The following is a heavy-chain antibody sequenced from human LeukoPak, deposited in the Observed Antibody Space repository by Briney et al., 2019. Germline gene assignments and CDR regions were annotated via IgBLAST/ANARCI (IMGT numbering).Heavy chain of an antibody. Sequence: SETLSLTCTVSGASISSGIYSWSWIRQPPGEGLEWVGHISYSGSAYYSGGTYYNPSLKSRVSISVDTSKNQFSLKLTSVTAADTAVYYCARVYHYYDSSGYYNWFDPWGQGTLVTVSS. J-gene: IGHJ5*02. D-gene: IGHD3-22*01. V-gene: IGHV4-30-4*08. CDR3: ARVYHYYDSSGYYNWFDP. CDR1: GASISSGIYS. CDR2: ISYSGSA.